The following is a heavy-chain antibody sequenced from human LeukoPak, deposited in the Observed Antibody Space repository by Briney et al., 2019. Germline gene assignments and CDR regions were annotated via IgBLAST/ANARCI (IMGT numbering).Heavy chain of an antibody. D-gene: IGHD6-13*01. V-gene: IGHV3-23*01. Sequence: GGSLRLSCAASGFTFSSYAMSWLRQAPGKGLEGVSSLSGSGSSPNYEKSAKGGFTISRNNTKNTLYLQMNSLRAEDTAVYYCANALGGGNTWYYFDCWGQGTLVTVSS. CDR3: ANALGGGNTWYYFDC. J-gene: IGHJ4*02. CDR2: LSGSGSSP. CDR1: GFTFSSYA.